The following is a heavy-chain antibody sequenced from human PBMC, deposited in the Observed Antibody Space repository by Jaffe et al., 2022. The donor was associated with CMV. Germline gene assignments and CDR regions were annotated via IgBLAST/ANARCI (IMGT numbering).Heavy chain of an antibody. V-gene: IGHV3-21*01. CDR3: ARDHTPPRLRVRGVSDFDY. CDR2: ISSSSSYI. Sequence: EVQLVESGGGLVKPGGSLRLSCAASGFTFSSYSMNWVRQAPGKGLEWVSSISSSSSYIYYADSVKGRFTISRDNAKNSLYLQMNSLRAEDTAVYYCARDHTPPRLRVRGVSDFDYWGQGTLVTVSS. J-gene: IGHJ4*02. CDR1: GFTFSSYS. D-gene: IGHD3-10*01.